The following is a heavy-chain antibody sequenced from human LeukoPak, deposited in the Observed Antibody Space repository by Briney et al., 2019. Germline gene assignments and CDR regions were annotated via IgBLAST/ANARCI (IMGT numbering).Heavy chain of an antibody. CDR2: INHSGST. J-gene: IGHJ4*02. V-gene: IGHV4-34*01. D-gene: IGHD3-10*01. Sequence: PSETLSLTCAVYGGSFSGYYWSWIRQPPGKGLEWIGEINHSGSTNYNPSLKSRVTISVDTSKNQFSLKLSSVTAADTAVYYCARVGHSGSGSYYNADKARRRSYFDYWGQGTLVTVSS. CDR3: ARVGHSGSGSYYNADKARRRSYFDY. CDR1: GGSFSGYY.